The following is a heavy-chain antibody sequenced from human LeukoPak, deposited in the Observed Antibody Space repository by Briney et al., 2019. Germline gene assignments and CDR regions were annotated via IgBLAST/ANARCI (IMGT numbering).Heavy chain of an antibody. Sequence: ASVKVSCKASGYTFTGYYMHWVRQAPGQGLEGMGWINPNSGGTNYAQKFQGRVTMTRDTSISTAYMELSRLRSDDTAVYYCASGGGQKDIVVVPAADWGQGTLVTVSS. CDR1: GYTFTGYY. J-gene: IGHJ4*02. D-gene: IGHD2-2*01. CDR3: ASGGGQKDIVVVPAAD. CDR2: INPNSGGT. V-gene: IGHV1-2*02.